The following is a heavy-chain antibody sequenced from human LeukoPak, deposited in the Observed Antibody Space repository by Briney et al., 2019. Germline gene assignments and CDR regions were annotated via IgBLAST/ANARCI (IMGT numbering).Heavy chain of an antibody. CDR3: TRGAHSSGWYGIDY. D-gene: IGHD6-19*01. CDR2: NNSDGSST. J-gene: IGHJ4*02. CDR1: GFTFSSYW. Sequence: PGGSLRLSCAASGFTFSSYWMHWVRQARGKGLVWVSHNNSDGSSTSYAVPVKGRFTISRDNAKNTLYLQMDRLRAEDTAVYYCTRGAHSSGWYGIDYWGQGTLVTVSS. V-gene: IGHV3-74*01.